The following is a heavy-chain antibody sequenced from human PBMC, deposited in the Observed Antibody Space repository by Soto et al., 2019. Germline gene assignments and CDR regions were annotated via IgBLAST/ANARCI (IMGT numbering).Heavy chain of an antibody. CDR3: ARDYDYVWGSYRYAAWYGMDV. CDR2: ISYDGSNK. CDR1: GFTFSSYA. J-gene: IGHJ6*02. Sequence: GGSLRLSCAASGFTFSSYAMHWVRQAPGKGLEWVAVISYDGSNKYYADSVKGRFTISRDNSKNTLYLQMNSLRAEDTAVYYCARDYDYVWGSYRYAAWYGMDVWGQGTTVTVSS. V-gene: IGHV3-30-3*01. D-gene: IGHD3-16*02.